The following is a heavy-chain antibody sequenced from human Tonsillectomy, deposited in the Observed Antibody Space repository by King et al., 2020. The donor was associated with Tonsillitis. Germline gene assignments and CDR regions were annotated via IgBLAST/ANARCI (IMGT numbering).Heavy chain of an antibody. Sequence: QLVQSGGGLVQPGRSLRLSCTASGFNFDDYSLTWVRQAPGKGLEWVASIRDIAYGATTEYAASVSGRFTISRDGSKSIAYLQMNSLQTEDTALYYSTRGIGISNLDYWGQGTLVTVSS. CDR3: TRGIGISNLDY. CDR2: IRDIAYGATT. CDR1: GFNFDDYS. D-gene: IGHD3-10*01. V-gene: IGHV3-49*04. J-gene: IGHJ4*02.